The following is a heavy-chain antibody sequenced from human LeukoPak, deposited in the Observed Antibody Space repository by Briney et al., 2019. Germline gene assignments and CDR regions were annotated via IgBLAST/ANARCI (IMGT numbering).Heavy chain of an antibody. CDR3: ARAGYCSSTSCYSGYYYGMDV. Sequence: GASVKVSCKASGGTFSSYAISWVRQAPGQGLEWMGGIIPIFGTANYAQKFQGRVTITADESTSTAYMELSSLRSEDTAVYYCARAGYCSSTSCYSGYYYGMDVWGKGTTVTVSS. V-gene: IGHV1-69*13. D-gene: IGHD2-2*01. CDR1: GGTFSSYA. CDR2: IIPIFGTA. J-gene: IGHJ6*04.